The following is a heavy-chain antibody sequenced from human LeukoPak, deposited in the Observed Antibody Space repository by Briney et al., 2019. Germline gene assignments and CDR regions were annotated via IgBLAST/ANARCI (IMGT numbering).Heavy chain of an antibody. CDR1: GGSFSGYY. CDR2: IYYSGST. CDR3: ARHAYYGSGSYYKSRAFDI. Sequence: SETLSLTCAVYGGSFSGYYWSWIRQPPGKGLEWIGYIYYSGSTNYNPSLRSRVTISVDTSKNQFSLKLSSVTAADTAVYYCARHAYYGSGSYYKSRAFDIWGQGTMVTVSS. D-gene: IGHD3-10*01. V-gene: IGHV4-59*08. J-gene: IGHJ3*02.